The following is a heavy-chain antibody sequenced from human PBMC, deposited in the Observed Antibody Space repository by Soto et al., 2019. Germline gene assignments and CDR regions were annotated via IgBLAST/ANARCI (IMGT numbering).Heavy chain of an antibody. Sequence: EVQLVESGGGLVQPGGSLRLSCAASGFTFFAYWIHWVRQVPGKGLVWVSRINSDGSHTSYADSVRGRFTISRDNSKNTVYLQMNSLTAEETAVYYCAKEGDYGGYAGENWFASWGQGSLVTVSS. D-gene: IGHD4-17*01. V-gene: IGHV3-74*01. CDR3: AKEGDYGGYAGENWFAS. J-gene: IGHJ5*01. CDR1: GFTFFAYW. CDR2: INSDGSHT.